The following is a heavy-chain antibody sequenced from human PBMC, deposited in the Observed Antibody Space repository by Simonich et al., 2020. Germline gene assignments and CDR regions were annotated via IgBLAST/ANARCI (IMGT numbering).Heavy chain of an antibody. Sequence: EVQLVESGGGLVKPGGSLSLSCAASGFTFSSYSMNWVRQAPGKGREWVSSISSSSSYIYYADSGKGRFTISRDNAKNSLYLQMNSLRAEDTAVYYCARWIAVAGTGAYGMDVWGQGTTVTVSS. V-gene: IGHV3-21*01. CDR2: ISSSSSYI. CDR1: GFTFSSYS. CDR3: ARWIAVAGTGAYGMDV. J-gene: IGHJ6*02. D-gene: IGHD6-19*01.